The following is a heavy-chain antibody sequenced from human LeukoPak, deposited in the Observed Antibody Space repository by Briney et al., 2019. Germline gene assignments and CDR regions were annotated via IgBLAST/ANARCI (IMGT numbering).Heavy chain of an antibody. Sequence: GGSLRLSCAASGFTFSSHGMHWVRQAPGKGLEWVTFIRYDGSNEYYADSVKGRFTVSRDNSKNILFLIMNNLRAEDTAVYYCVSGGRAVGYFDYWGQGTLVTVSS. D-gene: IGHD1-26*01. V-gene: IGHV3-30*02. CDR2: IRYDGSNE. J-gene: IGHJ4*02. CDR1: GFTFSSHG. CDR3: VSGGRAVGYFDY.